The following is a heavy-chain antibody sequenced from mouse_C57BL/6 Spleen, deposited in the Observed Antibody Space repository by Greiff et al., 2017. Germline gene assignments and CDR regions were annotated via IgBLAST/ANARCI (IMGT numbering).Heavy chain of an antibody. CDR1: GYTFTSYR. V-gene: IGHV1-55*01. CDR2: IYPGSGST. CDR3: ARKRYYGSSYDWYCDV. J-gene: IGHJ1*03. D-gene: IGHD1-1*01. Sequence: QVQLQQPGAELVKPGASVKMSCKASGYTFTSYRITWVKQRPGQGLEWIGDIYPGSGSTNYNEKFKSKATLTVDTSSSPAYMQLSSLTSEYSAVYYCARKRYYGSSYDWYCDVWGTGTTVTVSS.